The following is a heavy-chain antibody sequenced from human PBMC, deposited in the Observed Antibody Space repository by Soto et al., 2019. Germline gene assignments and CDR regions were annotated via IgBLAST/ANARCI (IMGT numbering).Heavy chain of an antibody. Sequence: XSVKVSCKASGYTFSNYGITWVRQAPGQPLEWLGWISLYSDGTNYAQKFQGRVSMTTDTSTTTSYMELRSLRSDDTAVYYCARVVPGAEAWFGTWGQGTLVTVS. CDR3: ARVVPGAEAWFGT. CDR1: GYTFSNYG. CDR2: ISLYSDGT. J-gene: IGHJ5*02. V-gene: IGHV1-18*01. D-gene: IGHD2-2*01.